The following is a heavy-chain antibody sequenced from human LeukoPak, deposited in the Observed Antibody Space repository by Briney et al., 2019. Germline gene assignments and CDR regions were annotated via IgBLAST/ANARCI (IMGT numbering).Heavy chain of an antibody. D-gene: IGHD6-13*01. Sequence: GGSLRLSCAASGFTFSSYSMNWVRQAPGKGLEWVSSISSSSYIYYADSVKGRFTISRDNAKNSLYLQMNSLRAEDTAVYYCARGPYSSNWYVDYWGQGTLVTVAS. J-gene: IGHJ4*02. CDR3: ARGPYSSNWYVDY. CDR2: ISSSSYI. V-gene: IGHV3-21*01. CDR1: GFTFSSYS.